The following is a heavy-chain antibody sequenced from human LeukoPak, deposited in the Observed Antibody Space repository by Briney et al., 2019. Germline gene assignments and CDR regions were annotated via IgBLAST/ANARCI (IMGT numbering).Heavy chain of an antibody. Sequence: ASVKVSCKASGYTFTSYGISWVRQAPGQGLEWMGWISAYNGNTNYAQKLQGRVTMTTDTSTSTAYMELRSLRSDDTAVYYCATDLRMTMVRGVVFDYWGQGTLVTVSS. J-gene: IGHJ4*02. CDR3: ATDLRMTMVRGVVFDY. CDR1: GYTFTSYG. V-gene: IGHV1-18*01. D-gene: IGHD3-10*01. CDR2: ISAYNGNT.